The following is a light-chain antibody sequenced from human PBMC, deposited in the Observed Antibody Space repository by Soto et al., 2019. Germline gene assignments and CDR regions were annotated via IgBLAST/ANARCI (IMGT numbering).Light chain of an antibody. CDR1: QSVSTY. CDR2: DAF. J-gene: IGKJ4*01. Sequence: EVVLTQSPATLSLSPGERATLSCRASQSVSTYLAWYQQRPGQATRLLIYDAFTRATGIPARFSGSGSGTDFPLSISSLEPQDLAVYYCQQRSNGPSLTFGGGTKVEI. CDR3: QQRSNGPSLT. V-gene: IGKV3-11*01.